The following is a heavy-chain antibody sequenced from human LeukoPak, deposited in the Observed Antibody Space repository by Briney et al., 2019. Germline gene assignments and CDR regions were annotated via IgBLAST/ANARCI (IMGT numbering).Heavy chain of an antibody. D-gene: IGHD3-10*01. CDR1: GVTFSSYA. CDR2: VIPIFGTA. Sequence: SVKVSCKASGVTFSSYAISWVRQAPGQGLEWMGGVIPIFGTANYAQKLQGRVTITADESTRTAYIELSSLTSEDTAVYYCARDYYGSASLLNWFDPWGQGTLVAVSS. CDR3: ARDYYGSASLLNWFDP. J-gene: IGHJ5*02. V-gene: IGHV1-69*13.